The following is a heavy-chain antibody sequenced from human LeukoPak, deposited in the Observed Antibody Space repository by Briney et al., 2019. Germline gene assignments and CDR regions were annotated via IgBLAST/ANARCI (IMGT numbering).Heavy chain of an antibody. CDR3: ARADGYCSGGSCRYSYYMDV. Sequence: ASVKVSCKASGYTFTGYYMHWVRQAPGQGLEWMGWINPNSGGTNYAQKFQGRVTMTRDTSISTAYMELSSLRSEDTAVYYCARADGYCSGGSCRYSYYMDVWGKGTTVTVSS. CDR1: GYTFTGYY. D-gene: IGHD2-15*01. J-gene: IGHJ6*03. CDR2: INPNSGGT. V-gene: IGHV1-2*02.